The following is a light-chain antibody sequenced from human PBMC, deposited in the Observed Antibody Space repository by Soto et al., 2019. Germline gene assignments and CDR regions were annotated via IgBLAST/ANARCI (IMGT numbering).Light chain of an antibody. Sequence: DIVVTQSPVSLPVTPGEPASIACRSSQSLLHGNGYTYLDWYLQKPGQSPQLLIYMGSNRASGVPDRFSGSGSGTDFTLKISRVEAEDVGVYYCMQSLQSRAFGGGTKLDIK. J-gene: IGKJ4*01. CDR1: QSLLHGNGYTY. CDR2: MGS. V-gene: IGKV2-28*01. CDR3: MQSLQSRA.